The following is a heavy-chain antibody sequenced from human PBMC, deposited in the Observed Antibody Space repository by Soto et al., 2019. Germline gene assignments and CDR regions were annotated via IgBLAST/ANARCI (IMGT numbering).Heavy chain of an antibody. Sequence: PSETLSLTCTVSGGSISSYYWSWIRQPPGKGLEWIGYIYYSGSTNYNPSLKSRVTISVDTSKNQFSLKLSSVTAADTAVYYCARDCSSTSCFDYWGQGTLVTVSS. CDR1: GGSISSYY. CDR3: ARDCSSTSCFDY. CDR2: IYYSGST. V-gene: IGHV4-59*01. D-gene: IGHD2-2*01. J-gene: IGHJ4*02.